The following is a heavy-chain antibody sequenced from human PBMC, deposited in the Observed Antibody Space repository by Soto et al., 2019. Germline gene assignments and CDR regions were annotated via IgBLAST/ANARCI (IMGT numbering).Heavy chain of an antibody. CDR1: GGTFSNET. D-gene: IGHD6-19*01. J-gene: IGHJ4*02. V-gene: IGHV1-69*02. Sequence: GASVKVSCKASGGTFSNETIIWVRQAPGQGLEWVGRILPIFNLANYAQKLQGRVTITADRSTSTAYMELTSLRFEDTAVYYCATSPSGHWLVPSFDSWGQGALVTVSS. CDR3: ATSPSGHWLVPSFDS. CDR2: ILPIFNLA.